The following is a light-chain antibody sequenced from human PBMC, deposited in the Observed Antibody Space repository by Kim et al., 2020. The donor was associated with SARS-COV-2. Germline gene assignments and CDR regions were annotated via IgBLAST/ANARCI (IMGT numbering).Light chain of an antibody. V-gene: IGLV2-14*03. CDR3: SSYTSISTWV. CDR1: SSDVGGYNY. CDR2: DFS. Sequence: QSALTQPASVSGSPGQSITISCTGTSSDVGGYNYVSWYQHHPGKAPKLMIYDFSKRPSGVSNRFSGSKSGNTASLTISGLQAEDEADYYCSSYTSISTWVFGVGTQLTVL. J-gene: IGLJ3*02.